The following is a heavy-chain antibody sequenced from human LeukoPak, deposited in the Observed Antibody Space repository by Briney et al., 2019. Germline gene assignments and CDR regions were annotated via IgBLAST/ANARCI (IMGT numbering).Heavy chain of an antibody. CDR1: GYTFTDYY. CDR3: ATLSDSRSDY. D-gene: IGHD6-13*01. CDR2: INPNSGGT. J-gene: IGHJ4*02. V-gene: IGHV1-2*06. Sequence: ASVKVSCKASGYTFTDYYMHWVRQAPGQGLEWMGRINPNSGGTNYAQDFQGRVTMTKDTSISTAYMELSRLRSDDTAVYYCATLSDSRSDYWGQGTLVTVSS.